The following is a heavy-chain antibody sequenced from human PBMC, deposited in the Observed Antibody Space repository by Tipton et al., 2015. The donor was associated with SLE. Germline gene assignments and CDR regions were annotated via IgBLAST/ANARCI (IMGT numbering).Heavy chain of an antibody. J-gene: IGHJ3*02. CDR1: GGSMSSGGYS. Sequence: TLSLTCSVSGGSMSSGGYSWSWIRQPPGKGLEWIGYIYYNGSTNYNPSLKSRVTISVDTSKNQFSLKLSSVTAADTAVYYCARDRSSSWAFDIWGQGTMVTVSS. D-gene: IGHD6-6*01. CDR2: IYYNGST. V-gene: IGHV4-61*08. CDR3: ARDRSSSWAFDI.